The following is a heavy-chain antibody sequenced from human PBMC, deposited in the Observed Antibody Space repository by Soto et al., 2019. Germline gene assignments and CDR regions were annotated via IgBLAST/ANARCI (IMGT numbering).Heavy chain of an antibody. V-gene: IGHV3-21*01. J-gene: IGHJ4*02. D-gene: IGHD4-17*01. CDR3: ARVGTLNHGDYFSDY. Sequence: GGSLRLSCAASGFTFSSYSMNWVRQAPGKGLEWVSSISSSSSYIYYADSVKGRFTISRDNAKNSLYLQMNSLRAEDTAVYYCARVGTLNHGDYFSDYWGQGTLVTVSS. CDR1: GFTFSSYS. CDR2: ISSSSSYI.